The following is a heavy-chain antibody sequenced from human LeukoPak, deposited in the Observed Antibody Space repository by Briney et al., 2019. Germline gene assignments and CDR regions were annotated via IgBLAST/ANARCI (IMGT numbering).Heavy chain of an antibody. CDR2: IYYSGST. Sequence: PSETLSLTCTVSGGSISSYYWSWIRQPPGKGLEWIGYIYYSGSTNYNPSLKSRVTISVDTSKNQFSLKLSSVTAADTAVYYCARGGGWELLDYWGQGTLVTVSS. D-gene: IGHD1-26*01. J-gene: IGHJ4*02. V-gene: IGHV4-59*01. CDR3: ARGGGWELLDY. CDR1: GGSISSYY.